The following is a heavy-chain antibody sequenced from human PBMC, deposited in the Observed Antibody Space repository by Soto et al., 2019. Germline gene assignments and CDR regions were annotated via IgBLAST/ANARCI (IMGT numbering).Heavy chain of an antibody. CDR2: IHYSGTA. V-gene: IGHV4-59*11. J-gene: IGHJ4*02. D-gene: IGHD5-12*01. CDR3: ARERREKIHDGYDIDY. CDR1: GVSIKSHY. Sequence: PSETLSLTCNVSGVSIKSHYWAWIRQPPGKGLEWIGHIHYSGTAGYSPSLKSRVTLSVLRAENQISLKVTSMTAADTAVYYCARERREKIHDGYDIDYWGQGTLVTVSS.